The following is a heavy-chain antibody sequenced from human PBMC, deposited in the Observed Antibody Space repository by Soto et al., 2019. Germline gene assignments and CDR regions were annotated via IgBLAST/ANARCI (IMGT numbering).Heavy chain of an antibody. Sequence: EVQLLESGGGLVQPGGSLRLSCGASGFSFNNYAMSWVRQAPGKGLEWASVISDSGTDTDYAESVKGRFTISRDNSRNTLSLHMSSLSAEDTALYFCAKNLHLGELSFLKDCFDVWGQGTMVTVSS. J-gene: IGHJ3*01. CDR1: GFSFNNYA. D-gene: IGHD3-16*01. CDR3: AKNLHLGELSFLKDCFDV. V-gene: IGHV3-23*01. CDR2: ISDSGTDT.